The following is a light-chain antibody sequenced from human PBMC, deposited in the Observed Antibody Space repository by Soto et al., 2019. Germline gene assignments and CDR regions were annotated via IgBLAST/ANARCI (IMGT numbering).Light chain of an antibody. J-gene: IGKJ2*01. Sequence: DIQMTQSPSSLSASVGDRVTITCRASQSISSYLNWYQQKPGKAPKLLIYAASSSQSGVPSRFSGSGSGTDFTLTISSLQPEDFATYYCQQSYSTPYTFGQGTKVDIK. CDR2: AAS. CDR1: QSISSY. V-gene: IGKV1-39*01. CDR3: QQSYSTPYT.